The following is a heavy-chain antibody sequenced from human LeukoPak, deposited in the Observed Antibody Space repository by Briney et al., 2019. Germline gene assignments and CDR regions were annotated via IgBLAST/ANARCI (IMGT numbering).Heavy chain of an antibody. J-gene: IGHJ4*02. V-gene: IGHV3-48*01. CDR2: ISSSGNPI. CDR3: ARGASYGSGSHHYFDY. D-gene: IGHD3-10*01. CDR1: GFSFSSYS. Sequence: PGGSLRLSCAASGFSFSSYSMNWARQAPGKGLEWISYISSSGNPINYADSVEGRFTIFRDNAKNSLYLQMNSLRAEDTAIYYCARGASYGSGSHHYFDYWGQGTLVTVSS.